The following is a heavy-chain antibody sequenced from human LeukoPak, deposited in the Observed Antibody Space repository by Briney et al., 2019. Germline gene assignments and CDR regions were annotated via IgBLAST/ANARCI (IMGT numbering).Heavy chain of an antibody. Sequence: PSETLSLTCAVYGGSFSGYYWSWIRQPPGKGLEWIGEINHSGSTNYNPSLKSRVTVSVDTSKNQFSLKLSSVTAADTAVYYCVWTLTRDYYDSSGYYQDDYWGQGTLVTVSS. CDR1: GGSFSGYY. CDR3: VWTLTRDYYDSSGYYQDDY. CDR2: INHSGST. J-gene: IGHJ4*02. D-gene: IGHD3-22*01. V-gene: IGHV4-34*01.